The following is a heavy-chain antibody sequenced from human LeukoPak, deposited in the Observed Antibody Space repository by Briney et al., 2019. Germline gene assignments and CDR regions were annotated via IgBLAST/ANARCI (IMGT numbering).Heavy chain of an antibody. CDR1: GGSISNYY. V-gene: IGHV4-59*01. J-gene: IGHJ3*02. CDR3: ARGPERRAFDI. CDR2: VYYSGNT. D-gene: IGHD1-1*01. Sequence: SETLSLTCSVSGGSISNYYWSWLRQPPGKALEWIGYVYYSGNTNYNPSLKSRAIISADTSKNQFSLRMSSVTAADTAVYYCARGPERRAFDIWGQGTMVTVSS.